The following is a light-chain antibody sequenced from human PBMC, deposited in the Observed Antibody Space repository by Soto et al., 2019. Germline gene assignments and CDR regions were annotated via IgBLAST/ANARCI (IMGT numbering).Light chain of an antibody. V-gene: IGLV2-14*01. Sequence: QSALTQPASVSGSPGQSITISCTGTSSDVGGYNYVSWYQQHPGKAPKFLIYEVSKWPSGVSNRFSGSKSGNTASLTISGLQAEDESDYYCSSYTSANTWVFGGGTKLTV. J-gene: IGLJ3*02. CDR1: SSDVGGYNY. CDR2: EVS. CDR3: SSYTSANTWV.